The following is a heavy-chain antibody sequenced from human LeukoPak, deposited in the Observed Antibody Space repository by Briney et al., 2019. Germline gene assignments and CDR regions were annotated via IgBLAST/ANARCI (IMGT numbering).Heavy chain of an antibody. CDR1: GGSISGHY. V-gene: IGHV4-59*11. D-gene: IGHD3-3*01. CDR2: IYYSGST. Sequence: SETLSLTCTVSGGSISGHYWSWIRQPPGKGLECIGHIYYSGSTDYSPSLKSRVTISVDTSKNQFSLKLSSVTAADTAVYYCARGYDFWSGYGAKGYGMDVWGQGTTVNVSS. J-gene: IGHJ6*02. CDR3: ARGYDFWSGYGAKGYGMDV.